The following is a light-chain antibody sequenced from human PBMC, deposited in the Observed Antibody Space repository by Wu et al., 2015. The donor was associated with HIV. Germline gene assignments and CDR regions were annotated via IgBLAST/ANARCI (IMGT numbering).Light chain of an antibody. J-gene: IGKJ4*01. CDR1: QCISSNY. Sequence: RASQCISSNYLGLVPNQENLGPGLPRLLISVASSRATGIPDRFSGSVSGTDFTLTISRLEPEDFALYYCQQYGSSPPTFGGGTKVEIK. CDR3: QQYGSSPPT. CDR2: VAS. V-gene: IGKV3-20*01.